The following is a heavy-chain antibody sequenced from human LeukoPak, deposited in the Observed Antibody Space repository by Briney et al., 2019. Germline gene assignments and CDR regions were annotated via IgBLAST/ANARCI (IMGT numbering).Heavy chain of an antibody. CDR1: GGSISSYY. CDR3: ARDPGYYDILTGYYHYYYYGMDV. Sequence: PSETLSLTCTVSGGSISSYYWSWIRQPPGKGLEWIGYIYYSGSTNYNPSLKSRVTISVDTSKNQFSLKLSSVTAADTAVYCCARDPGYYDILTGYYHYYYYGMDVRGKGTTVTVSS. CDR2: IYYSGST. D-gene: IGHD3-9*01. J-gene: IGHJ6*04. V-gene: IGHV4-59*01.